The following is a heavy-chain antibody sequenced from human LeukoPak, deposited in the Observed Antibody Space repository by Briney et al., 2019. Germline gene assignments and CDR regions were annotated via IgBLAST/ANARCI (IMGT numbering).Heavy chain of an antibody. CDR3: ARGFEYCSGGSCYWSWFDP. CDR2: ISSSGSSI. D-gene: IGHD2-15*01. Sequence: GGSLRLSCAASGFTFSDYYMSWIRQAPGKGLEWVSYISSSGSSIYYADSVKGRFTISRDNAKNSLYLQMNSLRAEDTAVYYCARGFEYCSGGSCYWSWFDPWGQGTLVTVSS. CDR1: GFTFSDYY. J-gene: IGHJ5*02. V-gene: IGHV3-11*01.